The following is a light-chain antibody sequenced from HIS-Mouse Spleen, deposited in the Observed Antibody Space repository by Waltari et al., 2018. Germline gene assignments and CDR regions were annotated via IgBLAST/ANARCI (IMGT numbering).Light chain of an antibody. CDR2: KAS. V-gene: IGKV1-5*03. CDR1: QSISSW. Sequence: DIQMTQSPSTLSASVGDRVTITCRASQSISSWLAWYQQKPGKAPKLLIYKASSLESGGPSRFSGSGSGTEFTLTISSLQPDDFATYYCQQYNSYSTFGQGTKLEIK. J-gene: IGKJ2*01. CDR3: QQYNSYST.